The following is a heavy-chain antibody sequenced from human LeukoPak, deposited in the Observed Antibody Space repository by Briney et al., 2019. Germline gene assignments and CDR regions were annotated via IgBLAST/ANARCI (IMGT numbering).Heavy chain of an antibody. V-gene: IGHV3-30*02. CDR1: GFTFSSYG. CDR3: AKDGGGYYPYYYYYMDV. J-gene: IGHJ6*03. D-gene: IGHD3-22*01. CDR2: IRYDGSNK. Sequence: GGSLRLSCAASGFTFSSYGMHWVRQAPGKGLEWVAFIRYDGSNKYYADSVKGRFTISRDNSKNTLSLQMNSLRVEDTAVYYCAKDGGGYYPYYYYYMDVWGKGTTVTISS.